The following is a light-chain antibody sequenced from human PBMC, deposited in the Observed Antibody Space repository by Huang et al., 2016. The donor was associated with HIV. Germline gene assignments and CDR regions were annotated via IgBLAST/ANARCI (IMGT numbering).Light chain of an antibody. Sequence: EIVMTQSPATLSVSPGERATLYCRASQRVSTDLAWYQQKPGQPPRLLIYGASNRATGVPAGFSGSGSGTEFTLTISSPQSEDFAVYYCQQYNNWPWTFGPGTKVDFK. CDR3: QQYNNWPWT. CDR2: GAS. J-gene: IGKJ1*01. V-gene: IGKV3-15*01. CDR1: QRVSTD.